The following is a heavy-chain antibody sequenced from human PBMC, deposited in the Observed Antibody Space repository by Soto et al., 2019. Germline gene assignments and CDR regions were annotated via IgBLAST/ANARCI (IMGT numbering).Heavy chain of an antibody. CDR1: GFNFDDYA. CDR2: ITWNSGNI. Sequence: GGSLRLSCSASGFNFDDYAMHWVRQAPGKGLEWVAGITWNSGNIAYADSVKGRFTISRDNAKNSLYLQMNSLRPEDTAFYFCAKDHLGGAMAVPFFDSRGHGALVTVSS. CDR3: AKDHLGGAMAVPFFDS. J-gene: IGHJ4*01. V-gene: IGHV3-9*01. D-gene: IGHD3-16*01.